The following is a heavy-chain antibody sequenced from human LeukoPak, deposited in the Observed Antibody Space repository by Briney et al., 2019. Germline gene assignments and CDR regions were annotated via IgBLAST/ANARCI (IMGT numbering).Heavy chain of an antibody. CDR1: GYTFTGYY. CDR3: ARDRRAVAGTTFDY. Sequence: ASVKVSCKASGYTFTGYYMHWVRQAPGQGLEWMGRINPNSGGTNYAQKFQDRVTMTRDTSISTAYMELSRLRSDDTAVYYCARDRRAVAGTTFDYWGQGTLVTVSS. D-gene: IGHD6-19*01. V-gene: IGHV1-2*06. J-gene: IGHJ4*02. CDR2: INPNSGGT.